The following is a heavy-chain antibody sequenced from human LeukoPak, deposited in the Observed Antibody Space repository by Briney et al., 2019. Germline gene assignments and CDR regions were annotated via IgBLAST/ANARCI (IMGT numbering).Heavy chain of an antibody. D-gene: IGHD1-7*01. V-gene: IGHV3-23*01. Sequence: GGSLRLSCAASGFTFSSYAMSWVRQAPGKGLEWVSAISGSGGTTYYADSVKGRFTIPRDKSKNTLYLQMSSLRAEDTAVYYCVKENTGTYRGNWFDPWGQGTLVTVSS. CDR1: GFTFSSYA. CDR2: ISGSGGTT. CDR3: VKENTGTYRGNWFDP. J-gene: IGHJ5*02.